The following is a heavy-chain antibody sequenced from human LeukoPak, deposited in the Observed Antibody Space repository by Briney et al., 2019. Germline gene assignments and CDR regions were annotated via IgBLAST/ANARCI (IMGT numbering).Heavy chain of an antibody. CDR1: GFTFDDYA. Sequence: GGSLRLSCAASGFTFDDYAMHWVRQAPGKGLEWVSLISGDGGSTYYADSVKGRFTISRDNSKNSLYLQMNSLRTEDTALYYCAKVSPRDGYNSEGPYYFDYWGQGTLVTVSS. J-gene: IGHJ4*02. D-gene: IGHD5-24*01. CDR3: AKVSPRDGYNSEGPYYFDY. CDR2: ISGDGGST. V-gene: IGHV3-43*02.